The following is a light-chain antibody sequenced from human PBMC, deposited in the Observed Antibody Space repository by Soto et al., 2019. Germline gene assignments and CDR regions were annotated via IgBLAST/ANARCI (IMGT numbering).Light chain of an antibody. J-gene: IGKJ2*03. CDR1: QSVSSNY. V-gene: IGKV3-20*01. Sequence: EIVLTQSPATLSLSPGERATLSCRASQSVSSNYLAWYQQKPGQAPRLLIYGASSRATGIPDRFSGSGSGTDFTLTISRLEPEDFEVYYCQQYCSSPPYSFGQGTKLEIK. CDR2: GAS. CDR3: QQYCSSPPYS.